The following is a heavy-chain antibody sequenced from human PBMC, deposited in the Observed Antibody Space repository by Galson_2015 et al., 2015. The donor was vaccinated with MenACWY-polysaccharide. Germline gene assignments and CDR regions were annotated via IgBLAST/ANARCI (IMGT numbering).Heavy chain of an antibody. CDR1: GGSVTDESHY. V-gene: IGHV4-61*01. Sequence: TLTLTCTASGGSVTDESHYWSWHRQCPGQGLEWIGYVSYSGRANQNASLRSRVTISLDTSKNQFSLKLTSVTAADTAMYYCAREPTYSGSFGWFDPWGQGTLATVSS. CDR3: AREPTYSGSFGWFDP. J-gene: IGHJ5*02. D-gene: IGHD1-26*01. CDR2: VSYSGRA.